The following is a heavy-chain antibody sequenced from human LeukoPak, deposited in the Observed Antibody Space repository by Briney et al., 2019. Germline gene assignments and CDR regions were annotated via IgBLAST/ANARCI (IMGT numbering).Heavy chain of an antibody. CDR1: GYTFTGYY. D-gene: IGHD3-10*01. J-gene: IGHJ4*02. Sequence: SVKVSCKASGYTFTGYYMHWVRQAPGQGLEWMGGIIPIFGTANYAQKFQGRVTITADESTSTAYMELSSLRSEDTAVYYCASDDYYGSGSYQFDYWGQGTLVTVSS. CDR3: ASDDYYGSGSYQFDY. CDR2: IIPIFGTA. V-gene: IGHV1-69*13.